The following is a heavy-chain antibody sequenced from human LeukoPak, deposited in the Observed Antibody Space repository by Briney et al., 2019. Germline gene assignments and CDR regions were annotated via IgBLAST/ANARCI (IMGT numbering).Heavy chain of an antibody. CDR3: ARGGGASPSDY. CDR2: IDYSGSA. V-gene: IGHV4-59*12. D-gene: IGHD2-2*01. CDR1: GASISSYY. J-gene: IGHJ4*02. Sequence: KSSETLSLTCTVSGASISSYYWSWIRQPPGKGLEWIGYIDYSGSAKYNPSLKSRVTISLDTSKNQISLRLTSVTAADTAVYYCARGGGASPSDYWGQGILVTVSS.